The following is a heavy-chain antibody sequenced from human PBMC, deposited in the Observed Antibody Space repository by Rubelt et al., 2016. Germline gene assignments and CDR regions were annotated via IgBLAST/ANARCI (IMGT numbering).Heavy chain of an antibody. D-gene: IGHD5-24*01. CDR2: IYYSGST. J-gene: IGHJ4*02. V-gene: IGHV4-39*07. CDR3: ARGQGRDGYIH. Sequence: QLQLQESGPGLVKPSETLSLTCTVSGGSISSSSYYWGWIRQPPGKGLEWIGSIYYSGSTYYNTSLESRVTISVDTSKNQFSLKLSSVTAADTAVYYCARGQGRDGYIHWGQGTLVTVSS. CDR1: GGSISSSSYY.